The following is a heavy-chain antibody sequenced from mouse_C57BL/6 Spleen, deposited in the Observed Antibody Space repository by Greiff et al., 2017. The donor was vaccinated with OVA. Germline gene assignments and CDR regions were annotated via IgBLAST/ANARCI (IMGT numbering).Heavy chain of an antibody. D-gene: IGHD1-1*01. Sequence: QVQLKQSGAELAKPGASVKLSCKASGYTFTSYWMHWVKQRPGQGLEWIGYINPSSGYTKYNQKFKDKATLTADKSSSTAYMQLSSLTYEDSAVYYCARNGEVITTVVVRYYYAMDYWGQGTSVTVSS. V-gene: IGHV1-7*01. J-gene: IGHJ4*01. CDR1: GYTFTSYW. CDR3: ARNGEVITTVVVRYYYAMDY. CDR2: INPSSGYT.